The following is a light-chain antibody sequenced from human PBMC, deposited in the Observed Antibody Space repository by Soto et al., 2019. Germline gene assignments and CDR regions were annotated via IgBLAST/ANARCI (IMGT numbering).Light chain of an antibody. CDR2: GAS. Sequence: SVLTQSPGTLSLSPGERATLSCRASQSVTSNYLAWYQQKPGQAPRLLIYGASSRATGIPDRFSGSGSGTDFTLTISRLEHEDFAVYYCQHYGSSLITFGQGTRLEIK. CDR3: QHYGSSLIT. J-gene: IGKJ5*01. V-gene: IGKV3-20*01. CDR1: QSVTSNY.